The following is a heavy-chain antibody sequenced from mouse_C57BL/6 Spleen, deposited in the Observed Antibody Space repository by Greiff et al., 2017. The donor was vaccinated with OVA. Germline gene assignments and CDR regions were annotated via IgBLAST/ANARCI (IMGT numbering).Heavy chain of an antibody. CDR2: IRSKSNNYAT. CDR1: GFSFNTYA. V-gene: IGHV10-1*01. J-gene: IGHJ4*01. CDR3: VRLLLYAMDY. D-gene: IGHD1-1*01. Sequence: EVKLMESGGGLVQPKGSLKLSCAASGFSFNTYAMNWVRQAPGKGLEWVARIRSKSNNYATYYADSVKDRFTIPRDDSESMLYLQMNNLKTEDTAMYYCVRLLLYAMDYWGQGTSVTVSS.